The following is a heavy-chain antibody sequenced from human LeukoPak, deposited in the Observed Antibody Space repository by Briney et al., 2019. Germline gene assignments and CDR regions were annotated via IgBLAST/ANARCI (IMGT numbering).Heavy chain of an antibody. V-gene: IGHV3-23*01. CDR3: AKDPFACSGGRCYPAQNGLFDY. J-gene: IGHJ4*02. D-gene: IGHD2-15*01. Sequence: GGSLRLSCAASGFTFSSYAMSWVRQAPGKGLEWVSAISGSGGSTYYADSVKGRFTISRDNSKNTLYLQMNSLRAEDTAVYYCAKDPFACSGGRCYPAQNGLFDYWGQGTLVTVSS. CDR2: ISGSGGST. CDR1: GFTFSSYA.